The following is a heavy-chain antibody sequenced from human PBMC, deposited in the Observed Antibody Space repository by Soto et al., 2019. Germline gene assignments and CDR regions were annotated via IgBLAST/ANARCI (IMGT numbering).Heavy chain of an antibody. J-gene: IGHJ4*02. V-gene: IGHV1-3*01. CDR2: INAGNGNT. Sequence: ASVKVSCKASGYTFTSYAMHWVRQAPRQRLEWMGWINAGNGNTKYSQKFQGRVTITRDTSASTAYMELSSLRSEDTAVYYRAREEAYCSGGSSCPFDYWGQGTLVTVSS. D-gene: IGHD2-15*01. CDR3: AREEAYCSGGSSCPFDY. CDR1: GYTFTSYA.